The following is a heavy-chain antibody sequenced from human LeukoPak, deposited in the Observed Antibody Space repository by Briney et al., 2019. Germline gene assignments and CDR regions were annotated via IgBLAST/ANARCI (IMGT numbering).Heavy chain of an antibody. CDR1: GFTVSSCY. J-gene: IGHJ4*02. D-gene: IGHD3-22*01. V-gene: IGHV3-53*01. Sequence: GGSLRLSCAASGFTVSSCYMSWVRQAPGKGLEWVSVIYSGGGTHYADSVKGRFTISRDNSKNTLYLQMSSLRAEDTAVYYCAKDGTVVVITFDSWGQGTPVTVSS. CDR3: AKDGTVVVITFDS. CDR2: IYSGGGT.